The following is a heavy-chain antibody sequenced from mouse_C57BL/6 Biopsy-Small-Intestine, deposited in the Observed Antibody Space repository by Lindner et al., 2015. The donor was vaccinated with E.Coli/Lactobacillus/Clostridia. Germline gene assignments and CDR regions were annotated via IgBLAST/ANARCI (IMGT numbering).Heavy chain of an antibody. V-gene: IGHV1-9*01. CDR1: GYTFTGYW. CDR3: ANYYGSSPYFAMDY. CDR2: SLPGSGHT. D-gene: IGHD1-1*01. Sequence: VQLQESGAELMKPGASVKLSCKATGYTFTGYWIEWVKQRPGHGLEWIGESLPGSGHTNYNEKFKGKATLTADTSSNTAYMQLSSLTTEDSAIYYCANYYGSSPYFAMDYWGQGTSVTVSS. J-gene: IGHJ4*01.